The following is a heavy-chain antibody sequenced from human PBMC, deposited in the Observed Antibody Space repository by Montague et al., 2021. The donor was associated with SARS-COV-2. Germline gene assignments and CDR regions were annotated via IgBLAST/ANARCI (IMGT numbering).Heavy chain of an antibody. D-gene: IGHD3-10*01. Sequence: SETLSLTCAVSGDSITSSRYYWGWIRQPPGKGLEWVGTIYYSGSAYYNPSLKSRVTISVDTSKGQFSLKLNSVTATDTAVYYCARLESTRGGSIRGDCDIWGQGTKVTVSS. CDR1: GDSITSSRYY. V-gene: IGHV4-39*01. CDR2: IYYSGSA. J-gene: IGHJ3*02. CDR3: ARLESTRGGSIRGDCDI.